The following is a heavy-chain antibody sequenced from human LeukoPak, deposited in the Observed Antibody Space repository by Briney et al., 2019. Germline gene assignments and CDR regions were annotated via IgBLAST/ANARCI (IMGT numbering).Heavy chain of an antibody. V-gene: IGHV4-59*01. Sequence: SGGLSLTRTVSGWSISKYYWHWLRQPPAKGVEWVGDIYYSGSTNYIPSLKNRVTISIVSSKNHISLKLSSVTAADTAVYYCARTVPGFWFGEFGWSDPWGQGTLVTVSS. CDR3: ARTVPGFWFGEFGWSDP. CDR1: GWSISKYY. CDR2: IYYSGST. D-gene: IGHD3-10*01. J-gene: IGHJ5*02.